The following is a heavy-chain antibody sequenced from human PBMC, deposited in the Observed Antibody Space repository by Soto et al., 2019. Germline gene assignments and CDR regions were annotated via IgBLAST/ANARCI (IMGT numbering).Heavy chain of an antibody. CDR1: GFTFTSSA. CDR3: AKTADYGDYGWDYYMDV. D-gene: IGHD4-17*01. J-gene: IGHJ6*03. CDR2: IVVGSGNT. V-gene: IGHV1-58*01. Sequence: SVKVSCKASGFTFTSSAVQWVRQARGQRLEWIGWIVVGSGNTNYAQKFQERVTLTRDMSTSTAYMELNSLRAEDTAVYYCAKTADYGDYGWDYYMDVWGKGTTVTVSS.